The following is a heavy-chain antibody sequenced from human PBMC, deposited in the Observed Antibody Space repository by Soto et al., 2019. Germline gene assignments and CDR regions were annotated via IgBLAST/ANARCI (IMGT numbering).Heavy chain of an antibody. V-gene: IGHV3-23*01. D-gene: IGHD6-13*01. CDR1: GFTFSSYA. J-gene: IGHJ4*02. CDR2: ISGSGGST. CDR3: AKDKGSGSWYVVYYFDY. Sequence: EVQLLESGGGLVQPGGSLRLSCAASGFTFSSYAMSWVRQAPGKGLEWVSAISGSGGSTYYADSVKGRFTISRDNSKNTLYLQMNSLRAEDTAVYYCAKDKGSGSWYVVYYFDYWGQGTLVTVSS.